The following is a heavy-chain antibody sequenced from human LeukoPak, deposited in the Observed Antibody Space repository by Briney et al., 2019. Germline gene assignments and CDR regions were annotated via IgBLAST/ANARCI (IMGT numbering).Heavy chain of an antibody. CDR3: ATGYYEPFAT. Sequence: PSETLSLTCSVSVASFSNYYWDWLRQSPGKGLEWIGYISDTGKTDSNPSLKSRVNISLDMSKKQFSLRLRSVTAADSAVYYGATGYYEPFATWGPGILVTVSS. V-gene: IGHV4-59*01. CDR2: ISDTGKT. D-gene: IGHD3-22*01. J-gene: IGHJ5*02. CDR1: VASFSNYY.